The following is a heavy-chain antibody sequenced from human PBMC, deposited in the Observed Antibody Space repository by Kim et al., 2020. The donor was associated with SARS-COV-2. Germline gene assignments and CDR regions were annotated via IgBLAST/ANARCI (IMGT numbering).Heavy chain of an antibody. CDR2: IYYSGST. Sequence: SETLSLTCTVSGGSISSSSYYWGWIRQPPGKGLEWIGSIYYSGSTYYNPSLKSRVTISVDTSKNQFSLKLSSVTAADTAVYYCARGRITIFGVVILSPTQAFDPWGQGTLVTVSS. D-gene: IGHD3-3*01. CDR3: ARGRITIFGVVILSPTQAFDP. J-gene: IGHJ5*02. V-gene: IGHV4-39*07. CDR1: GGSISSSSYY.